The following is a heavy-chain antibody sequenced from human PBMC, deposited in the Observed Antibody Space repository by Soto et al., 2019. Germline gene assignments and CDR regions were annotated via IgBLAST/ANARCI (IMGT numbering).Heavy chain of an antibody. J-gene: IGHJ4*02. D-gene: IGHD6-6*01. V-gene: IGHV3-23*01. CDR2: ISGSGGST. CDR1: GFTFSSYA. CDR3: AKDEYSSSGLFDY. Sequence: GGSLRLSCAASGFTFSSYAMSWVRQAPGKGLEWVSAISGSGGSTYYADSLKGRFTISRDNSKNTLYLQMNSLRAEDTAVYYCAKDEYSSSGLFDYWGQGTLVTVSS.